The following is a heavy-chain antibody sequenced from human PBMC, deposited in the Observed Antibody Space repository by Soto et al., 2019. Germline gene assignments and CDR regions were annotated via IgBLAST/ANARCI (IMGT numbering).Heavy chain of an antibody. V-gene: IGHV3-30-3*01. Sequence: QVQLVESGGGVVQPGRSLRLSCAASGFTFSSYAMHWVRQAPGKGLEWVAVISYDGSNKYYADSVKGRFTISRDNSKNALYLQMNSLRAEDTAVYYCARVKDYGDKYNWFDPWGQGTLVTVHS. CDR1: GFTFSSYA. CDR2: ISYDGSNK. D-gene: IGHD4-17*01. CDR3: ARVKDYGDKYNWFDP. J-gene: IGHJ5*02.